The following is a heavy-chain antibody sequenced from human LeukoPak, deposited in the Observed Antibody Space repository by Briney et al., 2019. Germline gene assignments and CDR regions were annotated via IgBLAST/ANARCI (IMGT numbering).Heavy chain of an antibody. V-gene: IGHV4-59*01. CDR3: ASVMTTSKYNWFDP. D-gene: IGHD4-11*01. CDR1: GGSISSYY. CDR2: IYYSGST. Sequence: PSETLSLTCTVSGGSISSYYWSWIRQPPGKGLEWIGYIYYSGSTNYNPSLKSRVTISVDTSKNQFSLKLSSVTAADTAVYYCASVMTTSKYNWFDPWGQGTLVTVSS. J-gene: IGHJ5*02.